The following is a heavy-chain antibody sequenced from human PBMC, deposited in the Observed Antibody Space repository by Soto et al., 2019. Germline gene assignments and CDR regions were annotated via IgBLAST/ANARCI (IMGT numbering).Heavy chain of an antibody. J-gene: IGHJ6*02. V-gene: IGHV1-18*04. D-gene: IGHD3-10*01. CDR3: ARMRAFYGSGSVYIPHYYSYAMVV. CDR2: ISTYNGNT. CDR1: GDTFSSYG. Sequence: ASVKVSCKASGDTFSSYGISWVRQAPGQGLEWMGWISTYNGNTDYAQSLRGRVAMTTDTSTTAAYMELRSLRSDDTAMYYCARMRAFYGSGSVYIPHYYSYAMVVCGPGPTRTLS.